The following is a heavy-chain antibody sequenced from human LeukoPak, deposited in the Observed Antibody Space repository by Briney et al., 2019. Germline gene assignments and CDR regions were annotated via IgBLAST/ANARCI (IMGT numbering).Heavy chain of an antibody. CDR1: GYSFTSYW. Sequence: GESLKISCKCSGYSFTSYWITWVRQMPGKGLEWMGSIDPSDSYTKYSPSFQGHDTFSADKSINPASLQWSSLKASDTAMYYCERPADWRGGHCYGAYWGQGTLVTVSS. CDR3: ERPADWRGGHCYGAY. CDR2: IDPSDSYT. D-gene: IGHD2-21*02. V-gene: IGHV5-10-1*01. J-gene: IGHJ4*02.